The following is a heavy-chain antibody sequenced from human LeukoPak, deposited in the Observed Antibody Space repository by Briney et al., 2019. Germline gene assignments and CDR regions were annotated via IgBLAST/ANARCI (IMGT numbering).Heavy chain of an antibody. Sequence: PGSSLRLSCAASGFTFSSYVMHWVRQAAGKRVEGVAVITYDGSNKYYEDSVKGRFTISRDNSKNTLYLQMNSLRAEDTAVYYCAKDGGSCYGGPNEFCDYWGQGTLVTVSS. J-gene: IGHJ4*02. V-gene: IGHV3-30*18. D-gene: IGHD2-15*01. CDR2: ITYDGSNK. CDR3: AKDGGSCYGGPNEFCDY. CDR1: GFTFSSYV.